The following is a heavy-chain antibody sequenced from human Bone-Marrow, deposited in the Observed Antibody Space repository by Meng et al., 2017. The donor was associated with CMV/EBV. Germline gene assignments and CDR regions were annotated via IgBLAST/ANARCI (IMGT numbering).Heavy chain of an antibody. CDR2: INSDGSST. Sequence: EVHAAEAGSALVPPGGSMILSCPASGFAFSNYWRHWARQAPGKGLVWVSRINSDGSSTSYADSVKGRFTISRDNAKNTLYLQMNSLRAEDTAVYYCARDSSPVDYWGQGTLVTVSS. CDR1: GFAFSNYW. V-gene: IGHV3-74*01. J-gene: IGHJ4*02. D-gene: IGHD6-19*01. CDR3: ARDSSPVDY.